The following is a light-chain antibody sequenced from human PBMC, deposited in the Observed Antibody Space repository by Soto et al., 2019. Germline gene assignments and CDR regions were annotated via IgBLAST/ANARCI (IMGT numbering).Light chain of an antibody. CDR1: QCVSTNY. CDR3: QQYGSSPPT. V-gene: IGKV3-20*01. Sequence: EIVLTQSPGTLSLSPGERATFSCRASQCVSTNYLAWYQRKPGQAPRLLIYGASSRATDIPNRFSGSGSGTDFTLTITRLKAEDFAVYYCQQYGSSPPTFGQGTKVEIK. J-gene: IGKJ1*01. CDR2: GAS.